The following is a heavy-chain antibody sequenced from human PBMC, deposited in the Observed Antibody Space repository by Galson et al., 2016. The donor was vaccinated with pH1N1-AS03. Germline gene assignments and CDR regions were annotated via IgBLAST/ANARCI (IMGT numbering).Heavy chain of an antibody. V-gene: IGHV3-7*03. CDR2: INIDGSAK. CDR3: ARWER. Sequence: SCAASGFTFSDYWMSWIRQAPGKGPEWVANINIDGSAKYYVDSVKGRCTISRDNAKNSLYLQINNLRAEDTAMYYCARWERWGQGTLVTVSS. J-gene: IGHJ4*02. CDR1: GFTFSDYW. D-gene: IGHD1-1*01.